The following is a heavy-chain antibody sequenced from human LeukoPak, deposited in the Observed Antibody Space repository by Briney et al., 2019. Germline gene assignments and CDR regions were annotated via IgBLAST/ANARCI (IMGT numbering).Heavy chain of an antibody. CDR1: GFTFSSYG. J-gene: IGHJ4*02. CDR3: AKDRAARREYYFDY. Sequence: GGSLRLSCAASGFTFSSYGMHWVRQAPGKGLEWVAVISYDGSNKYYADSVKGRFTISRDNSKNTLYLQMNSLRAEDTAVYYCAKDRAARREYYFDYWGQGTLVTVSS. V-gene: IGHV3-30*18. D-gene: IGHD6-25*01. CDR2: ISYDGSNK.